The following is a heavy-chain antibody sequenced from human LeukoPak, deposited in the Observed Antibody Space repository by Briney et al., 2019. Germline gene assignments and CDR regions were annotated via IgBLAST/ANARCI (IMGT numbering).Heavy chain of an antibody. D-gene: IGHD2-2*02. Sequence: SETLSLTCTVSGGSITDYYWSWIRQPAGKGLEWIGRMYTSGSTEYNPSLNGRVTISVDTSKNQFSLKLSSVTAADTAVYYCTRSRERYCTSGSCYIDLQARWGQGTLVTVSS. CDR3: TRSRERYCTSGSCYIDLQAR. CDR1: GGSITDYY. CDR2: MYTSGST. V-gene: IGHV4-4*07. J-gene: IGHJ4*02.